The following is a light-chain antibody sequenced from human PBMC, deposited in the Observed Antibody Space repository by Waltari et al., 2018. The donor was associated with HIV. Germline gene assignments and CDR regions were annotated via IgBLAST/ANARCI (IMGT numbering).Light chain of an antibody. CDR3: TTWDDTLSGWV. CDR1: RSDIGTNY. J-gene: IGLJ3*02. V-gene: IGLV1-47*01. CDR2: RND. Sequence: QSVVTQPPSASGTPGQRVTISCSCSRSDIGTNYVHLYQQLPGMAPKLLIYRNDQRPSGVPDRFSGSKSGTSASLAISGLRSEDEADYYCTTWDDTLSGWVFGGGTKLTVL.